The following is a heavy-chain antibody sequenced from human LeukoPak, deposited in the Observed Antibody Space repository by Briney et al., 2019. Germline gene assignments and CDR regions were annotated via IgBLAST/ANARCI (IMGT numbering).Heavy chain of an antibody. V-gene: IGHV3-48*04. J-gene: IGHJ4*02. CDR3: ARDQGNSWTYFDY. D-gene: IGHD6-13*01. CDR1: GFTFSSYS. CDR2: ISGSSTTI. Sequence: GGSLRLSCAASGFTFSSYSMNWVRQAPGEELEWVSYISGSSTTIYYADSVKGRFTISRDNAKNSLYLQMDSLRAEDTAVYYCARDQGNSWTYFDYWGQGTLVTVSS.